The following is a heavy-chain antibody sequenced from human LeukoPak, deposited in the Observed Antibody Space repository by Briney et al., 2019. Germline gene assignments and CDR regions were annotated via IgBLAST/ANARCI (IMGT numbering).Heavy chain of an antibody. Sequence: GGSLRLSCAASGFTFSDHYMDWVRQAPGKGLEWVGRTRSKANSYTTEYAASVKGRFTISRDDSKNSLYLQMNSLKTEDTAVYYCTRSGLGNWGQGTLVTVSS. CDR2: TRSKANSYTT. CDR3: TRSGLGN. CDR1: GFTFSDHY. D-gene: IGHD3-10*01. J-gene: IGHJ4*02. V-gene: IGHV3-72*01.